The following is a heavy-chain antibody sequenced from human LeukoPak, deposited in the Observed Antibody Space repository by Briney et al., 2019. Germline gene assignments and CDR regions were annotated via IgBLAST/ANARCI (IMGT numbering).Heavy chain of an antibody. CDR3: AREGSHYYDSSGPFDI. D-gene: IGHD3-22*01. CDR2: INPNSGGT. V-gene: IGHV1-2*02. J-gene: IGHJ3*02. Sequence: ASVKVSCKASGYTFTGYYMHWVRQAPGQGLEWMGWINPNSGGTNYAQKFQGRVTMTRDTSISTAYMQLSGLRSDDTAVYYCAREGSHYYDSSGPFDIWGQGTMVTVSS. CDR1: GYTFTGYY.